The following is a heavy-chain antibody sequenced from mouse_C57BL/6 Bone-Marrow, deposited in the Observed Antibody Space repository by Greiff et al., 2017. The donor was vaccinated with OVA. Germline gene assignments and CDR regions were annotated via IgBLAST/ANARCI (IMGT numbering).Heavy chain of an antibody. Sequence: EVQWVESGGDLVKPGGSLKLSCAASGFTFSSYGMSWVRQTPDKRLEWVATISSGGSYTYYPDSVKGRFTISRDNAKNTLYLQMSSLKSEDTAMYYCARSANWDWYFDVWGTGTTVTVSS. CDR1: GFTFSSYG. V-gene: IGHV5-6*01. CDR2: ISSGGSYT. CDR3: ARSANWDWYFDV. D-gene: IGHD4-1*01. J-gene: IGHJ1*03.